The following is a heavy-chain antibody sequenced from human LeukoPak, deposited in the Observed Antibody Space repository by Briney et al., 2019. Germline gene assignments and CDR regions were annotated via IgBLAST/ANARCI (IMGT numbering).Heavy chain of an antibody. Sequence: ASVKVSCKASGYTFTGYYVHWVRQAPGRGLEWMGWMNPKSGGTNYAQKFQGRVTMTRDTSISTAYMELSRLRSDDTAVYYCARALYSSSSVDWFDPWGQGTLVTVSS. CDR3: ARALYSSSSVDWFDP. J-gene: IGHJ5*02. CDR2: MNPKSGGT. V-gene: IGHV1-2*02. D-gene: IGHD6-6*01. CDR1: GYTFTGYY.